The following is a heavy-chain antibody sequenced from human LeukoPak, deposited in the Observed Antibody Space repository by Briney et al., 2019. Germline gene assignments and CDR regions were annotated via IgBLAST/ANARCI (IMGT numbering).Heavy chain of an antibody. D-gene: IGHD3-10*01. CDR1: GYTFTGYY. CDR3: ARGTELLWFGEYLY. J-gene: IGHJ4*02. CDR2: VNPNSGGT. Sequence: ASVKVSCKASGYTFTGYYMHWVRQAPGQGLEWMGWVNPNSGGTNYAQKFQGRVTMTRDTSISTAYMELSRLRSDDTAVYYCARGTELLWFGEYLYWGQGTLVTVSS. V-gene: IGHV1-2*02.